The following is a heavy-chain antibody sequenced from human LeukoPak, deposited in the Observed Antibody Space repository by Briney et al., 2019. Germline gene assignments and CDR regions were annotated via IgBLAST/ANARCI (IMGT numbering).Heavy chain of an antibody. CDR2: ISGSGSST. Sequence: GGSLRLSCGGSRFTFSTYAMSWVRQAPGEGLEWGSGISGSGSSTYYADAVKGRFTISRDNSKNTLYLQMNSLRAEDTAVYYCAKARDYDFWSGCSNYFDYWGQGTLVTVSS. CDR3: AKARDYDFWSGCSNYFDY. CDR1: RFTFSTYA. D-gene: IGHD3-3*01. J-gene: IGHJ4*02. V-gene: IGHV3-23*01.